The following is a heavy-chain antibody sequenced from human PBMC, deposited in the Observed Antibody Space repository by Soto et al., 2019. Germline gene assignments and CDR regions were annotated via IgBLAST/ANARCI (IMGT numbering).Heavy chain of an antibody. V-gene: IGHV4-30-4*01. Sequence: SETLCLTCTVSGGSISSGDYYWSWIRQPPGKGLEWIGYIYYSGSTYYNPSLKSRVTISVDTSKNQFSLKLSSVTAADTAVYYCARLSRWLNVRRFFDYWGQGTLVTVSS. CDR2: IYYSGST. J-gene: IGHJ4*02. CDR1: GGSISSGDYY. CDR3: ARLSRWLNVRRFFDY. D-gene: IGHD3-16*01.